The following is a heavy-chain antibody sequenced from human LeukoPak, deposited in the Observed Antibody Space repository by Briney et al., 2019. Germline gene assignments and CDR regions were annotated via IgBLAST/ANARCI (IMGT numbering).Heavy chain of an antibody. V-gene: IGHV1-18*01. CDR1: GYTFTSYG. CDR2: ISAYNGNT. D-gene: IGHD3-9*01. CDR3: ARGFSDILTGYQNEDAFDI. Sequence: ASVKVSCKASGYTFTSYGISWVRQAPGQGLEWMGWISAYNGNTNYAQKLQGRVTMTTDTSTSTAYMELSSLRSEDTAVYYCARGFSDILTGYQNEDAFDIWGQGTMVTVSS. J-gene: IGHJ3*02.